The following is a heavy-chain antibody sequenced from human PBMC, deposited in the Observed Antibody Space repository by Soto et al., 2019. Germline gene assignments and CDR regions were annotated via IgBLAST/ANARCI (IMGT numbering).Heavy chain of an antibody. CDR2: IYYSGST. Sequence: TLSLTCPVSGGSISSYYWSWIRQPPGKGLEWIGYIYYSGSTNYNPSLKSRVTISVDTSKNQFSLKLSSVTAADTAVYYCARGHRRIRGGDGFDPWGQGTLGTGSS. V-gene: IGHV4-59*01. CDR1: GGSISSYY. J-gene: IGHJ5*02. CDR3: ARGHRRIRGGDGFDP. D-gene: IGHD2-15*01.